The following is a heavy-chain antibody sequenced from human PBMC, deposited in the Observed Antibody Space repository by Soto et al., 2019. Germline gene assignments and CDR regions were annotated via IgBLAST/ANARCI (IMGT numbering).Heavy chain of an antibody. D-gene: IGHD2-8*01. Sequence: QVQLVESGGGVVQPGRSLRLSCAASGFTFSSYGMHWVRQAPGKGLEWVAVISYDGSNKYYADSVKGRFTISRDNSKNTLYLQMNSLRAEDTAVYYCAKDFEEYCTNGVCYGAYYYYYMDVWGKGTTVTVSS. V-gene: IGHV3-30*18. CDR3: AKDFEEYCTNGVCYGAYYYYYMDV. CDR2: ISYDGSNK. J-gene: IGHJ6*03. CDR1: GFTFSSYG.